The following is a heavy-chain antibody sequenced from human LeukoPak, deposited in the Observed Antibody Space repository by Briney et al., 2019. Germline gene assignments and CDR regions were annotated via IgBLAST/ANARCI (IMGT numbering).Heavy chain of an antibody. D-gene: IGHD3-10*01. Sequence: GGSLRLSCAASGFTFSDYYMSWIRQAPGKGLEWVSYISSSGSTIYYADSVKGRFTISRDNAKNSLYLQMNSLRAEDTAVYYCARDLESEVVRAFDIWGQGTMVTVSS. J-gene: IGHJ3*02. CDR3: ARDLESEVVRAFDI. CDR1: GFTFSDYY. CDR2: ISSSGSTI. V-gene: IGHV3-11*01.